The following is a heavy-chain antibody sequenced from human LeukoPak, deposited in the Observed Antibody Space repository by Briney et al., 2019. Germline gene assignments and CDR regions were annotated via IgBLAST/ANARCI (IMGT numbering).Heavy chain of an antibody. V-gene: IGHV4-39*07. Sequence: SETLSLTCTVSGGSISSSSYYWGWIRQPPGKGLEWIGSIYYSGSTYYNPSLKSRVTISVDTSKNQFSLKLSSVTAADTAVYYCARSSGWRRDFDYWGQGTLVTVSS. CDR1: GGSISSSSYY. CDR2: IYYSGST. D-gene: IGHD6-19*01. CDR3: ARSSGWRRDFDY. J-gene: IGHJ4*02.